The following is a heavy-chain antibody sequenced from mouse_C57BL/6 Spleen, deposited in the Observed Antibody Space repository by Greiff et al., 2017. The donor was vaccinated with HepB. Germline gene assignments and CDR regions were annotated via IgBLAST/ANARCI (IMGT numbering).Heavy chain of an antibody. J-gene: IGHJ1*03. CDR1: GYTFTSYW. CDR2: IHPNSGST. CDR3: ARYGSSYEGYWYFDV. Sequence: QVQLQQPGAELVKPGASVKLSCKASGYTFTSYWMHWVKQRPGQGLEWIGMIHPNSGSTNYNEKFKSKATLTVDKSSSTAYMQLSSLTSEDSAVYYCARYGSSYEGYWYFDVWGTGTTVTVSS. V-gene: IGHV1-64*01. D-gene: IGHD1-1*01.